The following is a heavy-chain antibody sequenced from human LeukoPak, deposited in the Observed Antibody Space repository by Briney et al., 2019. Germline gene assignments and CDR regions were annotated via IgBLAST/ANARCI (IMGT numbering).Heavy chain of an antibody. CDR2: IKQDGSEK. CDR1: GFTFSRYW. CDR3: ARDLGFR. J-gene: IGHJ4*02. Sequence: PGGSLRLSCAASGFTFSRYWMTWVRQAPGKGLEWVANIKQDGSEKYYVDSVKGRFTISRDNAKNSLYLQMNSLRAEDTAVYYCARDLGFRWGQGTLVTVSS. V-gene: IGHV3-7*01. D-gene: IGHD7-27*01.